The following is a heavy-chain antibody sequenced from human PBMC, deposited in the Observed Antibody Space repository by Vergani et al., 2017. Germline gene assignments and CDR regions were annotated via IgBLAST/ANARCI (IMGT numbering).Heavy chain of an antibody. D-gene: IGHD1-26*01. CDR2: INPSGGST. Sequence: QVQLVQSGAEVKKPGASVKVSCKASGYTFTSYYMHWVRQAPGQGLEWMGIINPSGGSTSYAQKFQGRVTMTRDTSISTAYMELSRLRSDDTAVYYCAREGSGSNRMAFDIWGQGTMVTVSS. CDR1: GYTFTSYY. CDR3: AREGSGSNRMAFDI. V-gene: IGHV1-46*01. J-gene: IGHJ3*02.